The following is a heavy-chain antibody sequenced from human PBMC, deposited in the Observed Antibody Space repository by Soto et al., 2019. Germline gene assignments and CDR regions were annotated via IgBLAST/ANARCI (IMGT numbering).Heavy chain of an antibody. CDR2: IIPILGIA. V-gene: IGHV1-69*02. Sequence: SVKVSCKASGGTFSSYTISWVRQAPGQGLEWMGRIIPILGIANYAQKFQGRVTITADKSTSTAYMELSSLRSEDTAVYYCARGRSNVPAAMLAPFDPWGQGTLVTVSS. D-gene: IGHD2-2*01. CDR3: ARGRSNVPAAMLAPFDP. CDR1: GGTFSSYT. J-gene: IGHJ5*02.